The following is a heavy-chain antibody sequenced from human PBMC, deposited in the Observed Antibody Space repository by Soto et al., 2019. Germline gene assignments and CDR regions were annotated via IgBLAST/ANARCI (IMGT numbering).Heavy chain of an antibody. CDR3: ASACVLRYFDGLPCFGMDV. D-gene: IGHD3-9*01. J-gene: IGHJ6*02. Sequence: SETLSLTCTVSGGSISSYYWSWIRQPPGKGLEWIGYIYYSGSTNYNPSLKSRVTISVDTSKNQFSLKLSSVTAADTAVYYCASACVLRYFDGLPCFGMDVWGQGTTVTVSS. CDR1: GGSISSYY. CDR2: IYYSGST. V-gene: IGHV4-59*01.